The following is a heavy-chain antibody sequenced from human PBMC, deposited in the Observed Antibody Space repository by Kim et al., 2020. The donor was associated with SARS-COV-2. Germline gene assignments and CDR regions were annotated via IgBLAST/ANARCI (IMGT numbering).Heavy chain of an antibody. J-gene: IGHJ6*02. CDR1: GFTFSDYV. CDR2: ISYDGSNK. Sequence: GGSLRLSCAASGFTFSDYVMHWVRQAPGKGLEWVAVISYDGSNKYYADSVKGRFTLSRDNSKNTLYLQMSSLRAEDTAVYYCARGSRRNGNNPRYYYGMDVWGQGTPVTVSS. CDR3: ARGSRRNGNNPRYYYGMDV. D-gene: IGHD1-1*01. V-gene: IGHV3-30*03.